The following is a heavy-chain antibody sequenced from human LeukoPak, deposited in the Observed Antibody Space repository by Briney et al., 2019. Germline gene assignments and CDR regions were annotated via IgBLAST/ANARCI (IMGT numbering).Heavy chain of an antibody. Sequence: ASVKVSCKASGYTFTSYDINWVRQATGQGLEWMGWMNPNSGNTGYAKKFQSRATMTRNTSISTAYMELSSLRSEDTAVYYCARGRPRNWFDPWGQGTLVTVSS. CDR2: MNPNSGNT. V-gene: IGHV1-8*01. CDR1: GYTFTSYD. CDR3: ARGRPRNWFDP. J-gene: IGHJ5*02. D-gene: IGHD6-6*01.